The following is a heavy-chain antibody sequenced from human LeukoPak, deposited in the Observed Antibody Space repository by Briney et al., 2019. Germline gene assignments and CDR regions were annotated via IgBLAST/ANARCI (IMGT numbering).Heavy chain of an antibody. J-gene: IGHJ4*02. V-gene: IGHV3-7*01. CDR2: IKQDGNEK. CDR1: GFTVSSNY. Sequence: GSLRLSCAASGFTVSSNYMSWVRQAPGKGLEWVANIKQDGNEKYYVDSVKGRFTISRDNAKNSLYLQMNSLRAEDTAVYYCARLRDYWGHDYWGQGTLVTVSS. D-gene: IGHD3-3*01. CDR3: ARLRDYWGHDY.